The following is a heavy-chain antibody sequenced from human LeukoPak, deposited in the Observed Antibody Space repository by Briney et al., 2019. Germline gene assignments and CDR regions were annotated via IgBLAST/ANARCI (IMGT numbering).Heavy chain of an antibody. Sequence: PSETLSLTCTVSGGSISSSSYYWGWIRQPPGKGLEWIGSIYYSGSTYYNPSLKSRVTISVDTSKNQFSLKLSSVTAADTAVYYCARDGFILAAAGTTGFDYWGQGTLVTVSS. CDR1: GGSISSSSYY. D-gene: IGHD6-13*01. J-gene: IGHJ4*02. V-gene: IGHV4-39*07. CDR2: IYYSGST. CDR3: ARDGFILAAAGTTGFDY.